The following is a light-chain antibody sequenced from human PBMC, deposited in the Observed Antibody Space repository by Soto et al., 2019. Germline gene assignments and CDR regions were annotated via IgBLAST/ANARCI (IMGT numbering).Light chain of an antibody. J-gene: IGKJ4*01. CDR2: GAS. CDR1: QSVSSRY. CDR3: QQRSNWPPGT. V-gene: IGKV3D-20*02. Sequence: EIVLTQSPGTLSLSPGERATLSCRASQSVSSRYLAWYQQKPGQAPRLLIYGASNRATGIPDRFSGSGSGTDFTLTISSLEPEDFAVYYCQQRSNWPPGTFGGGTKVEIK.